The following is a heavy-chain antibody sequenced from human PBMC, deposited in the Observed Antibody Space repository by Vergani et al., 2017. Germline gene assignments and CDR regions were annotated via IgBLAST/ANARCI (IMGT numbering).Heavy chain of an antibody. D-gene: IGHD2-2*01. J-gene: IGHJ3*02. CDR3: AGGGGYCSSTSCYWGDAFDI. CDR1: GYTFTSSG. CDR2: ISAYNGNT. Sequence: QVQLVQSGAEVKKPGASVKVSCKASGYTFTSSGISWVRQAPGQGLEWMGWISAYNGNTNYAQKLQGRVTMTTDTSTSTAYMELGSLRSDDTAVYYCAGGGGYCSSTSCYWGDAFDIWGQGTMVTVSS. V-gene: IGHV1-18*01.